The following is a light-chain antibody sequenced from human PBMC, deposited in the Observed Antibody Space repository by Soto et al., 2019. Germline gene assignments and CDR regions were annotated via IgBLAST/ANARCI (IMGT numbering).Light chain of an antibody. CDR2: DVS. CDR3: CSYAGSYTFYV. J-gene: IGLJ1*01. Sequence: QSALTQPRSVSGSPGQSVTISCTGTSSDVGDYNYVSWYQQHPGKAPKLKIYDVSERPSGVPDRFSGSKSGNTASLTISGLQADDEADYYCCSYAGSYTFYVFGTGTKLTVL. CDR1: SSDVGDYNY. V-gene: IGLV2-11*01.